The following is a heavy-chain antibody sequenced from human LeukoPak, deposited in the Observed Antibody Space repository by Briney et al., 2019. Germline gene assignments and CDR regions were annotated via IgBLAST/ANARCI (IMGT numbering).Heavy chain of an antibody. Sequence: GGSLRLSWAAYGFTFSSHLMHWVRQAPGKGLMWVSRINSVGSRTDYADSVKGRFTISRDNARNTLYLQMNSLRAEDTAVYYWTSATVDTALGIDFWGQGTLVTISS. CDR3: TSATVDTALGIDF. CDR2: INSVGSRT. J-gene: IGHJ4*02. CDR1: GFTFSSHL. D-gene: IGHD5-18*01. V-gene: IGHV3-74*01.